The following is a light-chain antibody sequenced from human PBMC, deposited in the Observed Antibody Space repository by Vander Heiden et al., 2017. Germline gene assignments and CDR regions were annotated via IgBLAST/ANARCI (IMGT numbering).Light chain of an antibody. J-gene: IGKJ1*01. Sequence: ELVMTQSPATLSVSPGERATLPCRASQSIKTNLALYQQTFGQPPRLLVHEASTRAAGVPARFSGSWSGTEFTLTISSLQSEDFAIYYCQQYNNAWTFGQGTKVEIK. V-gene: IGKV3-15*01. CDR2: EAS. CDR1: QSIKTN. CDR3: QQYNNAWT.